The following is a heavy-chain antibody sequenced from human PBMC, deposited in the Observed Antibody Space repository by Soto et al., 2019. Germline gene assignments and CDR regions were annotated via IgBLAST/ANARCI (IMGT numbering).Heavy chain of an antibody. Sequence: SETLSLTCTVSGGSISSSSYYWGWIRQPPGKGMEWIGSIYYRGSTYYNPSLKNRVNISDDTSKIHFSLKLSFVTAADTSVYYCARRLYYDSSGFEGGGMDVWGQGTTVT. CDR2: IYYRGST. J-gene: IGHJ6*02. CDR1: GGSISSSSYY. D-gene: IGHD3-22*01. CDR3: ARRLYYDSSGFEGGGMDV. V-gene: IGHV4-39*01.